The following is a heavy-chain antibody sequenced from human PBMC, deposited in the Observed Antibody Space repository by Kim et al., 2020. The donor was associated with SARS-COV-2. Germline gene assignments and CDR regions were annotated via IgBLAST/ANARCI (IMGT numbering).Heavy chain of an antibody. V-gene: IGHV3-30*18. CDR1: GFTFSSYG. CDR2: ISYDGSNK. Sequence: GGSLRLSCAASGFTFSSYGMHWVRQAPGKGLEWVAVISYDGSNKYYADSVKGRFTISRDNSKNTLYLQMNSLRAEDTAVYYCAKGRDYTLKAWGQGTLVTVSS. J-gene: IGHJ5*02. D-gene: IGHD4-4*01. CDR3: AKGRDYTLKA.